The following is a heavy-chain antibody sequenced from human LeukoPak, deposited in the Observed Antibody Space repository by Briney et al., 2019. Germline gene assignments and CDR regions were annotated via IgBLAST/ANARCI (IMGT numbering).Heavy chain of an antibody. V-gene: IGHV4-4*07. CDR3: ATKHLLSDGFDI. J-gene: IGHJ3*02. CDR2: IYTSGRT. CDR1: GGSIRSDY. Sequence: SETLSLTCTVSGGSIRSDYCSWIRQPAGKGLEWMGRIYTSGRTDYNPSLKSRVTMSVDTSKNQFSLKVTSLTAADTAVYYCATKHLLSDGFDIWGQGTMVTVSS.